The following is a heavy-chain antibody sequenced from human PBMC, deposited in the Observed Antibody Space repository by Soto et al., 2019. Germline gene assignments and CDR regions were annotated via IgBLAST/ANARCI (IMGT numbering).Heavy chain of an antibody. J-gene: IGHJ6*01. Sequence: EVQLVETGGGLIQPGGSLRLSCAASGFTVSSNYMSWVRQAPGKGLEWVSIIYSGGSIYYADSVKGRFTISRDNSKNTVYLQMNSLRAEDTAVYYCAREVFCTSSSCYTRDGMDVW. D-gene: IGHD2-2*02. CDR2: IYSGGSI. CDR1: GFTVSSNY. V-gene: IGHV3-53*02. CDR3: AREVFCTSSSCYTRDGMDV.